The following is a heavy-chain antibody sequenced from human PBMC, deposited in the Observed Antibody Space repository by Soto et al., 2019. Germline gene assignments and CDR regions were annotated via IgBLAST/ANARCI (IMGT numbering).Heavy chain of an antibody. D-gene: IGHD6-19*01. Sequence: GGSLRLSCAASGFTFSSYSMNWVRQAPGKGLEWVSSISSSSSYIYYADSVKGRFTISRDNAKNSLYLQMNSLRAEDTAVYYCARDISGWTYGMDVWGQGTTVTVSS. CDR2: ISSSSSYI. J-gene: IGHJ6*02. CDR1: GFTFSSYS. CDR3: ARDISGWTYGMDV. V-gene: IGHV3-21*01.